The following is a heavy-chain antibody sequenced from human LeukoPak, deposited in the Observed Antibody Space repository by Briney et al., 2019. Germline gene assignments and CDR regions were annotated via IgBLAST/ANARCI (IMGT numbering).Heavy chain of an antibody. CDR3: AKYFYDGSGTHYFDY. Sequence: GGSLRLSCAASGFTFSSYWMSWVRQAPGKGLEWVGNIKPDGSEKYYVDSLKGRFIISRDNAKNSLYLQMNSLRAEDVAVYYCAKYFYDGSGTHYFDYWGQGTPVTVSS. CDR1: GFTFSSYW. D-gene: IGHD3-22*01. J-gene: IGHJ4*02. CDR2: IKPDGSEK. V-gene: IGHV3-7*01.